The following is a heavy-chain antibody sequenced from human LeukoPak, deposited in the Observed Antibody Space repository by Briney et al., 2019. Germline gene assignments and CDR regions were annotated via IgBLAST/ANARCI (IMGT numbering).Heavy chain of an antibody. CDR3: ARDGDIVATIGDGPFDY. V-gene: IGHV3-33*01. J-gene: IGHJ4*02. D-gene: IGHD5-12*01. CDR2: IWYDGSNK. Sequence: PGGSLRLSCAASGFTFSGYGMHWVRQAPGKGLEWVAVIWYDGSNKYYADSVKGRFTISRDNSKNTLYLQMNSLRAEDTAVYYCARDGDIVATIGDGPFDYWGQGTLVTVSS. CDR1: GFTFSGYG.